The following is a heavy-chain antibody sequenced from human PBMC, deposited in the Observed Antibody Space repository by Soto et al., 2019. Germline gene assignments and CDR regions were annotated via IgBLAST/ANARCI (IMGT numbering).Heavy chain of an antibody. Sequence: EVQLVESGGGLVQPGGSLRLSCAASGFTVSSNYMSWVRQAPGKGLEWVSVIYSGGSTYYADSVKGRFTISRDNSKNTLYLQMNSLRAEDTAVYYCARDAGLTGYQYSSYWYFDLWGRGTLVTVSS. CDR3: ARDAGLTGYQYSSYWYFDL. D-gene: IGHD6-19*01. V-gene: IGHV3-66*01. J-gene: IGHJ2*01. CDR1: GFTVSSNY. CDR2: IYSGGST.